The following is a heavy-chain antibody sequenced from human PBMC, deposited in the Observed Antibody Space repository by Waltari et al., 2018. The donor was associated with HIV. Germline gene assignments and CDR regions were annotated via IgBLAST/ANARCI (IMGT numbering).Heavy chain of an antibody. CDR1: GFTFSSYW. J-gene: IGHJ4*02. CDR2: IKQDGSEK. Sequence: EVQLVESGGGLVQPGGSLRLSCAASGFTFSSYWMSWVRKAPGKGLEWVANIKQDGSEKYYVDSVKGRFTISRDNAKNSLYLQMNSLRAEDTAVYYCARWGPKLERPFDYWGQGTLVTVSS. CDR3: ARWGPKLERPFDY. D-gene: IGHD1-1*01. V-gene: IGHV3-7*01.